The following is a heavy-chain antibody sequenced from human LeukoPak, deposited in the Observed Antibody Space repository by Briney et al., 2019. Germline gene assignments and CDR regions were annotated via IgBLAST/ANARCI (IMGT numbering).Heavy chain of an antibody. J-gene: IGHJ4*02. Sequence: GGSLRLSCSASGFTFGSYGMHWVRQAPGKGLEWVALIWYHGNDVDYADSVKGRFTISRDNSKNTLYLQMNSVRAEDTAVYFGARDFWNEPSKYFDYWGQGTLVTVSS. CDR2: IWYHGNDV. CDR1: GFTFGSYG. CDR3: ARDFWNEPSKYFDY. V-gene: IGHV3-33*01. D-gene: IGHD3-3*01.